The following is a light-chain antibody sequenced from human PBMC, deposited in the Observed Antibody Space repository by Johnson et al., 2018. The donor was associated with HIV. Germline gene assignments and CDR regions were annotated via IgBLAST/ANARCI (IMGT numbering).Light chain of an antibody. V-gene: IGLV1-51*01. CDR2: DNN. CDR1: SSNIGNNY. CDR3: GTWDGSLRPGAV. J-gene: IGLJ1*01. Sequence: QSVLTQPPSVSAAPGQKVTISCSGSSSNIGNNYVSWYQQLPGTAPKLLIYDNNKRPSGIPDRFSGSKSGTSATLGITGLQTGDEGAYYSGTWDGSLRPGAVFGTGTKVTVL.